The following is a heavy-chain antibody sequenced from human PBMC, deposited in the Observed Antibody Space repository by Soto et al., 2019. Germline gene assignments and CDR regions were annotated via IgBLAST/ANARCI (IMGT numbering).Heavy chain of an antibody. V-gene: IGHV4-59*08. CDR1: GGSISSYY. Sequence: SETLSLTCTVSGGSISSYYWSWIRQPPGKGLEWIGYIYYSGSTNYNPSLKSRVTISVNTSKNQFSLNLSSVTAADTTVYYCARFNYYFALWARGTLVTVSS. CDR2: IYYSGST. J-gene: IGHJ2*01. CDR3: ARFNYYFAL. D-gene: IGHD4-4*01.